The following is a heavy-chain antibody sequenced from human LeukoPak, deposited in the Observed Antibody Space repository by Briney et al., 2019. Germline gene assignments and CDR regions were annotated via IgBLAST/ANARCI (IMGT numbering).Heavy chain of an antibody. Sequence: SETLSLTCTVSGTFISPYHWSWFRQSDGKGLEWIGIMYSSGSSNYSPSLKSRLTISPDNSKNQFSLRLSSVTAADTAVYYCARVLCVSNGICYAFDIWGQGTTVIVSS. J-gene: IGHJ3*02. CDR1: GTFISPYH. V-gene: IGHV4-4*07. CDR2: MYSSGSS. CDR3: ARVLCVSNGICYAFDI. D-gene: IGHD2-8*01.